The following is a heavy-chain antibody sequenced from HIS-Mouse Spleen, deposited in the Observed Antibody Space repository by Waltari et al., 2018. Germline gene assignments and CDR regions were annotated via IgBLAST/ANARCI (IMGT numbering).Heavy chain of an antibody. D-gene: IGHD6-6*01. CDR2: INHSGST. J-gene: IGHJ1*01. CDR3: AIDAGARIAARPEYFQH. Sequence: QVQLQQWGAGLLKPSETLSLTCAVYGGSFSGYYWSWIRTPPGKGLEWIGEINHSGSTNYNPSLKSRVTISVDTSKNQFSLKLSSVTAADTAVYYCAIDAGARIAARPEYFQHWGQGTLVTVSS. CDR1: GGSFSGYY. V-gene: IGHV4-34*01.